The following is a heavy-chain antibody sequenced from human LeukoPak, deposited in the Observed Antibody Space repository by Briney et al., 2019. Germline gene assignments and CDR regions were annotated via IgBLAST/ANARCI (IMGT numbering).Heavy chain of an antibody. V-gene: IGHV4-59*08. J-gene: IGHJ2*01. CDR3: ARRDDSSGYYGWYFDL. D-gene: IGHD3-22*01. CDR1: GGSISSYY. Sequence: PSETLSLTCTVSGGSISSYYWSWIRQPPGKGLEWIGYIYYSGSTNYNPSLKSRVTVSVDTSKNQFSLKLSSVTAADTAVYYCARRDDSSGYYGWYFDLWGRGTLVTVSS. CDR2: IYYSGST.